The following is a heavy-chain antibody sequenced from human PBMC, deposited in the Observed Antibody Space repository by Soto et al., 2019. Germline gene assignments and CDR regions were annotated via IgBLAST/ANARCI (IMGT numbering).Heavy chain of an antibody. V-gene: IGHV3-66*01. D-gene: IGHD3-22*01. Sequence: PGGSLRLSCTVSGFTVSSNSMNWVRQAPGKGLEWVSVLYSDDNTYYADSVKGRFTIFRDISKNTVYLHMNSLRVEDTAVYFCARDRGDRSGYLFDFWGQGNLVTVSS. J-gene: IGHJ4*02. CDR3: ARDRGDRSGYLFDF. CDR1: GFTVSSNS. CDR2: LYSDDNT.